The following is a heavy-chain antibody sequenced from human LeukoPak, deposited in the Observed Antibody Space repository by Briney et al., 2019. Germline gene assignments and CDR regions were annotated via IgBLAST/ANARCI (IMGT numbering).Heavy chain of an antibody. Sequence: PGGSLRLSCAASGFTFGTYGMNWVRQAPGKGLQWVSYISSSSSTIYYADSVKGRFTISRDNAKNSLYLQMNSLRAEDTALYYCTRDVRDEYSSGWYPIGYWGQGTLVTVSS. V-gene: IGHV3-48*04. CDR3: TRDVRDEYSSGWYPIGY. CDR1: GFTFGTYG. J-gene: IGHJ4*02. CDR2: ISSSSSTI. D-gene: IGHD6-19*01.